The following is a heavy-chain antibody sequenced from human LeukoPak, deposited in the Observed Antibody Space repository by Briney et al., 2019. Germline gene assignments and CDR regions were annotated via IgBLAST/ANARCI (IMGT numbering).Heavy chain of an antibody. D-gene: IGHD6-19*01. CDR3: ARHGVRQWLANWFDP. J-gene: IGHJ5*02. CDR1: GFTFSSYA. V-gene: IGHV4-39*01. CDR2: IHYSGST. Sequence: PGGSLRLSCAASGFTFSSYAMSWVRQAPGKGLEWIGSIHYSGSTYYNPSLESRVTISVDTSKNQFSLKLSSVTAADTAVYYCARHGVRQWLANWFDPWGQGTLVTVSS.